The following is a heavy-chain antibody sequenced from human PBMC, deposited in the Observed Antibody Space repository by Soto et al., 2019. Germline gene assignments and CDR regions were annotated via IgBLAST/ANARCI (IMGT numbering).Heavy chain of an antibody. Sequence: PSGTLSLTCTVSGYSMISDDWSWIRQPPGRGLEWIGFIYYAGSTKYNPSLNSRVTISVDTSKNQFSLTVTSVTAADTAVYYCARRRVARERLDYRDQGTLVTV. V-gene: IGHV4-59*08. CDR3: ARRRVARERLDY. CDR1: GYSMISDD. CDR2: IYYAGST. J-gene: IGHJ4*02. D-gene: IGHD2-15*01.